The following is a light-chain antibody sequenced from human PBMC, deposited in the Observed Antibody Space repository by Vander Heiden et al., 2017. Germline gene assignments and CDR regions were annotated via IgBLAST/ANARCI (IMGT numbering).Light chain of an antibody. CDR3: QQYYTTPYT. CDR1: QSVLYSSNNKNY. V-gene: IGKV4-1*01. J-gene: IGKJ2*01. Sequence: DIVLTQSRDSRSVSLGERATINCKSSQSVLYSSNNKNYLAWYQQKPGQPPKLLIYWASTRESGVPDRFSGSGSGTDFTLTISSLQAEDVAVYYCQQYYTTPYTFGQGTKLEIK. CDR2: WAS.